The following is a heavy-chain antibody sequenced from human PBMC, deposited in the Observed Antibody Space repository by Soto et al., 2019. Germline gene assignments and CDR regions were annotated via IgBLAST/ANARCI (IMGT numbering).Heavy chain of an antibody. Sequence: EVQLVESGGGLVQPGGSLRLSCAASGFTFSDHYMDWVRQAPWKGLEWVGRTRNKANSYTTEYAASVKGRFTISRDDSKNSLYLQMNSLKTEDTAVYYCARGPPSRVTTGYYYGMDVWGQGTTVTVSS. CDR2: TRNKANSYTT. D-gene: IGHD4-17*01. V-gene: IGHV3-72*01. CDR1: GFTFSDHY. CDR3: ARGPPSRVTTGYYYGMDV. J-gene: IGHJ6*02.